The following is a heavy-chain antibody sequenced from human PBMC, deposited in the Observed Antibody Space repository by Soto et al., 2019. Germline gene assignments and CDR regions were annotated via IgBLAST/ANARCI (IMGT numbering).Heavy chain of an antibody. J-gene: IGHJ5*02. V-gene: IGHV4-39*01. CDR1: GGSISSSSYY. CDR2: IYYSGST. CDR3: ARSSPRITIFGVVIGHNWFDP. Sequence: SETLSLTCTVSGGSISSSSYYWGWIRQPPGKGLEWIGSIYYSGSTYYNPSLKSRVTISVDTSKNQFSLKLSSVTAADTAVYYCARSSPRITIFGVVIGHNWFDPWGQGTLVTVSS. D-gene: IGHD3-3*01.